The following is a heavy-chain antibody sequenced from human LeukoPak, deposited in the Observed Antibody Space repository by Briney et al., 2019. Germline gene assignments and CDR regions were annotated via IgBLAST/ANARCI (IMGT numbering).Heavy chain of an antibody. J-gene: IGHJ4*02. CDR3: VRDTITYDIFTGSPDY. CDR2: IRYDGSTE. V-gene: IGHV3-30*02. Sequence: TGGSLRLSCEVSGFTFSKYGMHWVRQAPGKGLEWVSTIRYDGSTEYYADSVRGRFTISRDNSGNTLFLQMNSLGAEDTAVYYCVRDTITYDIFTGSPDYWGQGTPVIVSS. D-gene: IGHD3-9*01. CDR1: GFTFSKYG.